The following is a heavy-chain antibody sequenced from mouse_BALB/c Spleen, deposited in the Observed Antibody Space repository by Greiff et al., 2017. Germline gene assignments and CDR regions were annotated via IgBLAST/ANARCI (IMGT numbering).Heavy chain of an antibody. D-gene: IGHD2-14*01. CDR3: ARAYRYDDGFAY. CDR1: GFTFSDYY. CDR2: ISDGGSYT. V-gene: IGHV5-4*02. Sequence: EVKVVESGGGLVKPGGSLKLSCAASGFTFSDYYMYWVRQTPEKRLEWVATISDGGSYTYYPDSVKGRFTISRDNAKNNLYLQMSSLKSEDTAMYYCARAYRYDDGFAYWGQGTLVTVSA. J-gene: IGHJ3*01.